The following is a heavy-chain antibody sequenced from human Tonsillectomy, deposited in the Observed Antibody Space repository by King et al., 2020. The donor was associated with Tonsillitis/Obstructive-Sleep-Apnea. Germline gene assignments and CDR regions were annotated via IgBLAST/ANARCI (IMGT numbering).Heavy chain of an antibody. V-gene: IGHV1-24*01. CDR3: ATGTYYYDSSGYRINWFDP. Sequence: QLVQSGAEVKKPGASVKVSCKVSGYTLTELSMHWVRQAPGKGLEWMGGFDPEDGETIYAQKFQGRVTMTEDTSTDTAYMELSSLRTEDTAVYYCATGTYYYDSSGYRINWFDPWGQGTLVTVSS. CDR1: GYTLTELS. CDR2: FDPEDGET. D-gene: IGHD3-22*01. J-gene: IGHJ5*02.